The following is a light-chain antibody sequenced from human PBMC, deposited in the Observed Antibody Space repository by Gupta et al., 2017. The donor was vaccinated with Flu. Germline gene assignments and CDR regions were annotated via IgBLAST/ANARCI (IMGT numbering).Light chain of an antibody. V-gene: IGKV3-11*01. Sequence: EIVLTQSPATLSLSPGERATLSCRASQRVSSYLAWYQQKPGQAPRLLIYDASNRATGIPARFSGSGSGTDFTLTISSLEPEDFAVYYCQQRSNGPPVRTFGQGTKVEIK. CDR3: QQRSNGPPVRT. CDR1: QRVSSY. CDR2: DAS. J-gene: IGKJ1*01.